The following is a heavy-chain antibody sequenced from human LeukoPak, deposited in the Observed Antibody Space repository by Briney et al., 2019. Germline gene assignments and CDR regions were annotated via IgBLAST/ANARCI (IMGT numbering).Heavy chain of an antibody. Sequence: PSETLSLTCTVSGGSISSYYWSWIRQPAGKGLEWIGRIYTSGSTDYNPSLKSRVTISVDTSKNRFSLKLSSVTAADTAVYYCARDVPLHYDILTAAIQGGMDVWGQGTTVTVSS. CDR1: GGSISSYY. J-gene: IGHJ6*02. D-gene: IGHD3-9*01. CDR3: ARDVPLHYDILTAAIQGGMDV. V-gene: IGHV4-4*07. CDR2: IYTSGST.